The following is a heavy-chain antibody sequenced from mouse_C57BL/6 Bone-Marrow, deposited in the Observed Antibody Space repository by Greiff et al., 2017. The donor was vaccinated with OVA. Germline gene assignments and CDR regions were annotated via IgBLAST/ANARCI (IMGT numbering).Heavy chain of an antibody. J-gene: IGHJ3*01. V-gene: IGHV5-4*01. CDR3: ARYDYDGPWFAY. CDR1: GFTFSSYA. D-gene: IGHD2-4*01. CDR2: ISDGGSYT. Sequence: VQLQESGGGLVKPGGSLKLSCAASGFTFSSYAMSWVRQTPEKRLEWVATISDGGSYTYYPDNVKGRFTISRDNAKNNLYLQMSHLKSEDTAMYYCARYDYDGPWFAYWGQGTLVTVSA.